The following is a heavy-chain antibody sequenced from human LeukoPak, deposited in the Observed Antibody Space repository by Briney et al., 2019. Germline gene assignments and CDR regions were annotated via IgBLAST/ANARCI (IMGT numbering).Heavy chain of an antibody. Sequence: GGSLRLSCAASGVTFSSYSMNWVRQAPGKGLEWVSYISSSSSTIYYADSVKGRFTISRDNAKNSLYLQMNSLRADDTAVYYCARFAAGGSYYYYMDVWGKGTTVTVSS. D-gene: IGHD6-25*01. CDR1: GVTFSSYS. CDR3: ARFAAGGSYYYYMDV. J-gene: IGHJ6*03. CDR2: ISSSSSTI. V-gene: IGHV3-48*01.